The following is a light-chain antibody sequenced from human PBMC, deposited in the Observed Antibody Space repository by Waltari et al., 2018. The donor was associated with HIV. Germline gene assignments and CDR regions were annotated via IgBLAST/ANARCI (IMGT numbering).Light chain of an antibody. CDR3: ATWDDSLNGWV. J-gene: IGLJ3*02. CDR2: SND. Sequence: QSVLTQPPSASGTPGQRVTISCSGSSSNIGSNTVSWYHQVPGTAPKVLIYSNDDRPSGFPDRFSGYKSGTSASLAISGLQSEDEADYYCATWDDSLNGWVFGGGTKVTVL. V-gene: IGLV1-44*01. CDR1: SSNIGSNT.